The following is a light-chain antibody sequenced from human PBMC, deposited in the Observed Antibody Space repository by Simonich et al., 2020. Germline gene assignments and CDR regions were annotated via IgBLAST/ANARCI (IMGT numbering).Light chain of an antibody. J-gene: IGLJ3*02. Sequence: QSVLTQPPSVSGAPGQRVTISCTGSSSNIGAGYDVHWYQQLPGTAPKLLSYGNSNRPSGVPDRFSGSKSGTSASLAITGLQAEDEADYYCGTWDSSLSAGVFGGGTKLTVL. CDR1: SSNIGAGYD. CDR3: GTWDSSLSAGV. CDR2: GNS. V-gene: IGLV1-40*01.